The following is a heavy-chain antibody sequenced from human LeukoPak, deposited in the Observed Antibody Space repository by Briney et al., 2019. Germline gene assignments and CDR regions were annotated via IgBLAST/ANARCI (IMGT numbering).Heavy chain of an antibody. D-gene: IGHD1-14*01. V-gene: IGHV4-59*01. J-gene: IGHJ6*03. CDR2: IHYSGSA. CDR3: ARASITYYYYYYMGV. CDR1: GGSITNYY. Sequence: SETLSLTCTVSGGSITNYYWTWIRQPPGKGLEWIGYIHYSGSANYNPSLKSRVTISVDTSKNQFSLKLSSVTAADTAVYYCARASITYYYYYYMGVWGKGTTVTVSS.